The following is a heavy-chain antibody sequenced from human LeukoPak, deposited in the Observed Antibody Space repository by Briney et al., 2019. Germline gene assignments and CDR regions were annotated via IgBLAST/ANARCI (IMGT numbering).Heavy chain of an antibody. CDR2: IYPGDSDT. J-gene: IGHJ4*02. CDR3: ARGRVEMATNYYFDY. CDR1: GYSFTIYW. D-gene: IGHD5-24*01. Sequence: KLGESLKISCKGSGYSFTIYWIGWVRQMPGKGLEWMGIIYPGDSDTRYSPSFQGQVTISADKSISTAYLQWSSLKASDTAMYYCARGRVEMATNYYFDYWGQGTLVTVSS. V-gene: IGHV5-51*01.